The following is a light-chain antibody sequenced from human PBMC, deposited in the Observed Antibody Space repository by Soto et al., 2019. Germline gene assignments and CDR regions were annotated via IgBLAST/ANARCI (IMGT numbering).Light chain of an antibody. Sequence: EIVMTQSPATLSVSPGERATLSCRASQSVSSNLAWYRQKPGQAPRLLIYGASTRATGIPGRFSGSGSGTEFTLTISSLQSEDVAVYYCQQYHTWPPRTFGQGTKVEIK. CDR2: GAS. V-gene: IGKV3-15*01. CDR1: QSVSSN. CDR3: QQYHTWPPRT. J-gene: IGKJ1*01.